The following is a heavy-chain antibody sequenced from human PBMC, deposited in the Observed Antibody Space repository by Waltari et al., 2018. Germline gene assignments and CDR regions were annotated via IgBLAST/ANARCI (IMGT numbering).Heavy chain of an antibody. CDR1: GVTFHTFA. Sequence: EVQLLESGGDLVQPGGSLRLSCTASGVTFHTFAIIWVRLAPGTGLEGVSAITVADDTYYADSVKGRFTISRDTSKDTVYLQMNGLRAADTAVYYCATPFYNWDDPLHSWGPGTLVTVSS. D-gene: IGHD1-20*01. CDR3: ATPFYNWDDPLHS. J-gene: IGHJ4*02. CDR2: ITVADDT. V-gene: IGHV3-23*01.